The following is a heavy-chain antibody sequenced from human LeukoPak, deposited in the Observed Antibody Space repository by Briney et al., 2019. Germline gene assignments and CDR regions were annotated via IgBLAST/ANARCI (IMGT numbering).Heavy chain of an antibody. D-gene: IGHD2-15*01. CDR1: GGSISSYY. V-gene: IGHV4-59*08. Sequence: PSETLSLTCTVSGGSISSYYWLWIRQPPGKGLEWIGYIYYSGSTNYNPSLKSRVTISVDTSKNQFSLKLSSVTAADTAVYYCARHPVAYGYLDYWGQGTLVTVSS. CDR2: IYYSGST. J-gene: IGHJ4*02. CDR3: ARHPVAYGYLDY.